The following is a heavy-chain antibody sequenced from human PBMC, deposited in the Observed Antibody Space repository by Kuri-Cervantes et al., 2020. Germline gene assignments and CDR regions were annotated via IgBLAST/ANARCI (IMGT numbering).Heavy chain of an antibody. D-gene: IGHD5-12*01. CDR3: ARGLATRGWGAFDI. Sequence: SVKVSCKASGYTFTSYAISWVRQAPGQGLEWMGGIIPIFGTANYAQKFQGRVTITADESTSTAYMELSSLRSEDTAVYYCARGLATRGWGAFDIWGQGTMVTVSS. V-gene: IGHV1-69*13. CDR1: GYTFTSYA. CDR2: IIPIFGTA. J-gene: IGHJ3*02.